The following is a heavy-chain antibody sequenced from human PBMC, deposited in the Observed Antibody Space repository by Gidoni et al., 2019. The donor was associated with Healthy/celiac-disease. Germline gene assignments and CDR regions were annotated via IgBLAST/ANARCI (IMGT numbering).Heavy chain of an antibody. V-gene: IGHV3-21*01. CDR3: ARGGRWLQLST. CDR1: GFTFSSYS. CDR2: ISSSSSYM. Sequence: EVQLVESGGGLVKPGGSLRLSCAASGFTFSSYSMNWVRQAPGKGLEWVSSISSSSSYMYYADSVKGRFTISRDNAKNSLYLQMNSLRAEDTAVYYCARGGRWLQLSTWGQGTLVTVSS. J-gene: IGHJ5*02. D-gene: IGHD5-12*01.